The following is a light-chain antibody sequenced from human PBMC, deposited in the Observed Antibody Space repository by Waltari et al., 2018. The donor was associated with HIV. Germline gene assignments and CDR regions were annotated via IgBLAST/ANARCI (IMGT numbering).Light chain of an antibody. CDR3: QSYDSSVSGWV. CDR1: SSNIGSGYD. Sequence: QSVLTQPPSVSGAPGQRVTISCSGSSSNIGSGYDVHWYQQLPGTAPKLLIYANSNRPSGVPDRFSGSTSGTSASLAITGLQAEDEADYYCQSYDSSVSGWVFGGGTKLTVL. V-gene: IGLV1-40*01. J-gene: IGLJ3*02. CDR2: ANS.